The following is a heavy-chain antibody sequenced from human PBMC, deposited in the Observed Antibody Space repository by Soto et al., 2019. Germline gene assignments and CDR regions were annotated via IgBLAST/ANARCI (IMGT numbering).Heavy chain of an antibody. Sequence: ASVKVSCKASGYTFTGYYVHWVRQAPGQGLEWMGWINPNSGDAYLAQRFQGRVTMNRDTSIGTAYMELRGLTSDDTAEYYCAKGGAIVAAGTRVYLYNAMDVWGQGTTVTVS. D-gene: IGHD1-26*01. CDR3: AKGGAIVAAGTRVYLYNAMDV. CDR2: INPNSGDA. CDR1: GYTFTGYY. V-gene: IGHV1-2*02. J-gene: IGHJ6*02.